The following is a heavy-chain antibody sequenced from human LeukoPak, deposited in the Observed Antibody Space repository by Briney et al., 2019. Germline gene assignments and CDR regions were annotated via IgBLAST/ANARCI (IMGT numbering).Heavy chain of an antibody. CDR1: GGSISSSNW. CDR2: IYHSGST. Sequence: PSETLSLTCAVSGGSISSSNWWSWVRQPPGKGLEWIGEIYHSGSTNYNPSLKSRVTISVDKSKNQFSLKLSSVTAADTAVYYCARGYNWNYGFRATHYFYFDLWGPGTLVTVSS. CDR3: ARGYNWNYGFRATHYFYFDL. V-gene: IGHV4-4*02. J-gene: IGHJ2*01. D-gene: IGHD1-7*01.